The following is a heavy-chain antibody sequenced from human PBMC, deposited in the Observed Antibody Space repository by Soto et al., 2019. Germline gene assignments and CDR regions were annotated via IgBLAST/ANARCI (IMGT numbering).Heavy chain of an antibody. CDR1: GFTFSDYY. CDR3: ARGSGYTYGHVDY. CDR2: ISSTGSTK. J-gene: IGHJ4*02. V-gene: IGHV3-11*01. Sequence: GGSLRLSCAASGFTFSDYYMSWIRQAPGKGLEWVSYISSTGSTKYYADSVKGRFTISRDNAKNSLFLQMSSLRDEDTAVYYCARGSGYTYGHVDYWGQGTLVTVSS. D-gene: IGHD5-18*01.